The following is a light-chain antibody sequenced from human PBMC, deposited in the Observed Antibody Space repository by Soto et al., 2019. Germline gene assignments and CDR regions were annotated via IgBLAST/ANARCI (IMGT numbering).Light chain of an antibody. CDR1: QMISSY. Sequence: IQMTQPPPSLSASVGDRATITCRASQMISSYLNWYQQKPGEAPKLLIDAASSLQSGVPSRRSGSGSGTEFTLTISSLQADDFATYYCQQHNSFPTFGQGTKVDIK. CDR3: QQHNSFPT. CDR2: AAS. J-gene: IGKJ1*01. V-gene: IGKV1-39*01.